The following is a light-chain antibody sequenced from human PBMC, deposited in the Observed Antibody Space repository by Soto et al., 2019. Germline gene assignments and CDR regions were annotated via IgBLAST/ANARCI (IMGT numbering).Light chain of an antibody. CDR3: SSYAGSNNYV. Sequence: QSALTQPPSASASPGQSVTISCTGTSSDVGDYDYVSWYQLHPGKAPKLMIYEVSKRPSGIPDRFSGSKSGNTASLTVSGLQAEDEADYYCSSYAGSNNYVFGTGTKLTVL. J-gene: IGLJ1*01. CDR1: SSDVGDYDY. V-gene: IGLV2-8*01. CDR2: EVS.